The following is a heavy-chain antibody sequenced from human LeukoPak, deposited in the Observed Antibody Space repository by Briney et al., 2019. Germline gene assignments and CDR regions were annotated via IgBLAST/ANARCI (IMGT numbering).Heavy chain of an antibody. CDR1: GGTFSSYA. CDR2: IIPIFGTA. Sequence: SVKVSCKASGGTFSSYAISWVRQAPGQGLEWMGGIIPIFGTANYAQKFQSRVTITADKSTSTAYMELSSLRSEDTAVYYCARDALGIYTSYYYGMDVWGKGTTVTVSS. D-gene: IGHD4-11*01. J-gene: IGHJ6*04. CDR3: ARDALGIYTSYYYGMDV. V-gene: IGHV1-69*06.